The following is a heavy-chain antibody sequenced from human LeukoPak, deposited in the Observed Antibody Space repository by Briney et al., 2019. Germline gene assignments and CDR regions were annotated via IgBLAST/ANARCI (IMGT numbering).Heavy chain of an antibody. V-gene: IGHV3-20*04. Sequence: GGSLRLSCSASGFSVDDYGMILVRQAPGKGREWVTGINWKDGSTGYAASVKGRSTISRDNAKNSLYLQMNSLRAEDTALYYCARDYAVYYDSSGYYDYWGEGTLVSVSS. J-gene: IGHJ4*02. CDR1: GFSVDDYG. D-gene: IGHD3-22*01. CDR3: ARDYAVYYDSSGYYDY. CDR2: INWKDGST.